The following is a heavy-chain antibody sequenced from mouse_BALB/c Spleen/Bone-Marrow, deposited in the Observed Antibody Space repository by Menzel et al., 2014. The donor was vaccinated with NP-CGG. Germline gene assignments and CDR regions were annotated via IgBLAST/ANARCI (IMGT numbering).Heavy chain of an antibody. CDR1: GFNIKDTY. Sequence: VQLQQSGAELVRPGASVKLSCTASGFNIKDTYMHWVKQRPGQGPEWIGRIDPANGNTKYDPKFQGKATITADTSSNTAYLQLSSLTSEDTAVYYCARGGTTATWYFDVWGAGTTVTVSS. V-gene: IGHV14-3*02. D-gene: IGHD1-2*01. CDR2: IDPANGNT. J-gene: IGHJ1*01. CDR3: ARGGTTATWYFDV.